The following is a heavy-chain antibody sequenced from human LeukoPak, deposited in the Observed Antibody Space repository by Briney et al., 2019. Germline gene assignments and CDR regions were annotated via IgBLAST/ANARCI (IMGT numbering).Heavy chain of an antibody. Sequence: ASVKVSCKASGYTFSSYGISWVRQAPGLGLEWMGWISAYNGNTNYAQKLQGRVTMTTDTSTSTAYMELRSLRSDDTAVYYCARKASTVTNYYYMDVWGKGTTVTISS. J-gene: IGHJ6*03. V-gene: IGHV1-18*04. CDR1: GYTFSSYG. CDR2: ISAYNGNT. CDR3: ARKASTVTNYYYMDV. D-gene: IGHD4-17*01.